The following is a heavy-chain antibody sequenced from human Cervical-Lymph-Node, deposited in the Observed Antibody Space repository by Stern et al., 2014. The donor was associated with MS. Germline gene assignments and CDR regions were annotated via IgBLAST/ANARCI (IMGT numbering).Heavy chain of an antibody. V-gene: IGHV4-39*01. CDR2: VYSGGTT. Sequence: QVQLVESGPGLVKPSETLSLTCAVSGDSISSYTHYWAWIRQPPGKGLEWIGSVYSGGTTYYTPSLKSPVPISVDTSKNHFSLGLNSVTAADTAVYYCAKHACTGAACPFDLWGQGTLVTVSS. D-gene: IGHD2-8*02. CDR3: AKHACTGAACPFDL. J-gene: IGHJ4*02. CDR1: GDSISSYTHY.